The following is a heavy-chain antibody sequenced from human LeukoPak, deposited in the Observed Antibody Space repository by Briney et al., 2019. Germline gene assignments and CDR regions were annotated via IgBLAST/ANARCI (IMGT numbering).Heavy chain of an antibody. CDR1: GFTFRSYW. V-gene: IGHV3-7*01. CDR2: IKQDGSEK. Sequence: GSLRLSCAASGFTFRSYWMSWVRQAPGKGLEWVANIKQDGSEKYYVDSVKGRFTISRDNAKNSLYLQMNSLRAEDTAVYYCASNKGSKPYYFDYWGQGTLVTVSS. J-gene: IGHJ4*02. CDR3: ASNKGSKPYYFDY.